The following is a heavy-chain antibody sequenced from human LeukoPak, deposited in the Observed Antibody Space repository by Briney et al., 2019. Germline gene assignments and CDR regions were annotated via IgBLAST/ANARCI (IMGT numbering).Heavy chain of an antibody. CDR1: GASISSGTFY. CDR3: ARVQGYSGFDYNFDY. J-gene: IGHJ4*02. Sequence: SETLSLTCDVSGASISSGTFYWDWIRQPPGKGLEWIGYIYYSGSTNYNPSLKSRVTISVDMSKNQFSLKLSSVTAADTAVYYCARVQGYSGFDYNFDYWGQGTLVTVSA. D-gene: IGHD5-12*01. CDR2: IYYSGST. V-gene: IGHV4-61*01.